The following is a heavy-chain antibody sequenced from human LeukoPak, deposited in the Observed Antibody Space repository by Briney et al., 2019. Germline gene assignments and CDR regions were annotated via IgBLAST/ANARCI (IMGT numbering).Heavy chain of an antibody. V-gene: IGHV1-18*01. Sequence: ASVKVSCKASGYTFTSYGISWVRQAPGQGLEWMGWISAYNGNTNYARKLQGRVTMTTDTSTSTAYMELRSLRSDDTAVYYCARDRGGYCSSTSCYRDWFDPWGQGTLVTVSS. CDR2: ISAYNGNT. CDR3: ARDRGGYCSSTSCYRDWFDP. J-gene: IGHJ5*02. D-gene: IGHD2-2*02. CDR1: GYTFTSYG.